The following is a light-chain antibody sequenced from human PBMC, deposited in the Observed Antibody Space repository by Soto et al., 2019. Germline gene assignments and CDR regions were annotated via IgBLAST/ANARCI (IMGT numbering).Light chain of an antibody. CDR1: DTVSTN. CDR2: SAS. CDR3: QHYKSYSEA. V-gene: IGKV3D-15*01. J-gene: IGKJ1*01. Sequence: VMTQSPDTLSVSPGERATLPCSASDTVSTNLPCYQQKPGEAPTLLSYSASSRATGIPDRFSGSGSGTEFTLTISSLQPDDFATYYCQHYKSYSEAVDQGGKV.